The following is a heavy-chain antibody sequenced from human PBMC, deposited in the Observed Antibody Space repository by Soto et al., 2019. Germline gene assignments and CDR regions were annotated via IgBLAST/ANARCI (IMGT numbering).Heavy chain of an antibody. D-gene: IGHD3-22*01. CDR1: GGSISSSNW. CDR3: ARSSSGYYTAFGY. CDR2: IYHSGST. Sequence: PSETLSLTCAVSGGSISSSNWWSWVRQPPGKGLEWIGEIYHSGSTNYNPSLKSRVTISVDKSKNQFSLKLSSVTAADTAVYYCARSSSGYYTAFGYWGQGTLVTVS. V-gene: IGHV4-4*02. J-gene: IGHJ4*02.